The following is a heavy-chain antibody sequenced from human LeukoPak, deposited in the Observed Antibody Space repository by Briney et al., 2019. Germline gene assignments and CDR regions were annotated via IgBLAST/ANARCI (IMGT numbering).Heavy chain of an antibody. CDR2: ISSYGGGI. CDR3: AREDRSSWYRH. CDR1: GFTFSSYA. V-gene: IGHV3-23*01. Sequence: GGSLRLSCAASGFTFSSYAMSWVRQAPGKGLEWVSAISSYGGGIYYADSVKGRFTISRDNSKNTLYLQMNSLRAEDTAVYYCAREDRSSWYRHWGQGTLVTVSS. D-gene: IGHD6-13*01. J-gene: IGHJ4*02.